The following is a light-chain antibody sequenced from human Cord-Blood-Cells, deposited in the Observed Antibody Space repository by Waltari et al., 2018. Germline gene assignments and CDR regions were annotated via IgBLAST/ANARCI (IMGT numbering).Light chain of an antibody. CDR3: QQYYSYPRT. V-gene: IGKV1-8*01. J-gene: IGKJ1*01. Sequence: SSFSASTGDRVTITCRASQGISSYLAWYQQKPGKAPKLLIYAASTLQSGVPSRFRGSGSGTDFTLTISCPQSEDFATYYCQQYYSYPRTFGQGTKVEIK. CDR2: AAS. CDR1: QGISSY.